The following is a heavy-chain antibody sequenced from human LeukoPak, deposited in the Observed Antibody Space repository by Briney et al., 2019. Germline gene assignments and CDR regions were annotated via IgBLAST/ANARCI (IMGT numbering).Heavy chain of an antibody. CDR3: ARGLRYYDILTGYYTYYFDY. CDR2: IYYSGNT. J-gene: IGHJ4*02. D-gene: IGHD3-9*01. Sequence: SETLSLTCTVSGGSISNSIYYWGWIRQPPGKGLEWIGSIYYSGNTYYNPSLKSRVTISVDTSKNQFSLKLSSVTAADTAVYFCARGLRYYDILTGYYTYYFDYWGQGTLVTVSS. V-gene: IGHV4-39*01. CDR1: GGSISNSIYY.